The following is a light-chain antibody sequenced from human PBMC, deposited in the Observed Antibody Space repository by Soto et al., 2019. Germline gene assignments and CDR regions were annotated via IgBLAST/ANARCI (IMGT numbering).Light chain of an antibody. CDR1: QSVSSY. CDR2: GAF. J-gene: IGKJ1*01. V-gene: IGKV3-20*01. CDR3: QQYGSSPRT. Sequence: EMVLTQSPATLSLSPGERATLSCRASQSVSSYLAWYQQKPGQAPRLLIYGAFSRATGIPDRFSGSGSGTDFTLTISRLEPEDFAVYYCQQYGSSPRTFGQGTKVDIK.